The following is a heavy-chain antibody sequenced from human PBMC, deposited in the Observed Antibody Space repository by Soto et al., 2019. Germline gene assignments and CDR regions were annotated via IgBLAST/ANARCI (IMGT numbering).Heavy chain of an antibody. CDR2: ISGSVGST. D-gene: IGHD6-19*01. CDR1: GFTFSSYA. J-gene: IGHJ3*02. Sequence: EVQLLESGGGLVQPGGSLRLSCAASGFTFSSYAMSWVRQAPCKGLAWVSAISGSVGSTYYADSVKGRFTISRDNSKNTLYLQMHHLRAEDTALYYCAKVKPTSHSGSVAFDIWGQGPMVTVS. V-gene: IGHV3-23*01. CDR3: AKVKPTSHSGSVAFDI.